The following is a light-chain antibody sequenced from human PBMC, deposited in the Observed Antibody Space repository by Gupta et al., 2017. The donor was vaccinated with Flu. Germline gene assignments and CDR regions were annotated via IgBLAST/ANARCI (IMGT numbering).Light chain of an antibody. J-gene: IGLJ2*01. CDR1: SLRSYY. Sequence: SSELTQDPAVSVALGQTVRITCQGDSLRSYYATWYQQKPGQAPALVMYGKNKRHSGIADRFSGSFSGDTATLTITGAQADDEADYYCKSRDSSGDHLVFGGGTKVTVL. CDR3: KSRDSSGDHLV. CDR2: GKN. V-gene: IGLV3-19*01.